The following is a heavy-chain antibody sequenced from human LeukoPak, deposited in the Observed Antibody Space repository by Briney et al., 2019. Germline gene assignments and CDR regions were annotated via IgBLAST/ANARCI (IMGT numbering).Heavy chain of an antibody. CDR1: GFTFSTYS. V-gene: IGHV3-48*01. D-gene: IGHD3-22*01. CDR2: ISSSSSTI. J-gene: IGHJ4*02. CDR3: ARGSTYYDSSGQVPFDY. Sequence: GGSLRLSCAASGFTFSTYSMNWVRQAPGKGLEWVSYISSSSSTIYYADSVKGRFTISRDNAKNSLYPQMNSLRAEDTAVYYCARGSTYYDSSGQVPFDYWGQGTLVTVSS.